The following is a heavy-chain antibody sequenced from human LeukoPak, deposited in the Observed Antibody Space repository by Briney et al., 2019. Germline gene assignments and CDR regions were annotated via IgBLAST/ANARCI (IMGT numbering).Heavy chain of an antibody. CDR2: ISGSSGST. Sequence: PGGSLRLSCAASGFTFSSYAMSWVRQAPGNGLEWVSAISGSSGSTYYADSVKGRFTISRDNSKNTLYLQMNSLRAEDTAVYYCADAVVVAATGYATVSNYYFDYWGQGTLVTVSS. CDR3: ADAVVVAATGYATVSNYYFDY. J-gene: IGHJ4*02. V-gene: IGHV3-23*01. CDR1: GFTFSSYA. D-gene: IGHD2-15*01.